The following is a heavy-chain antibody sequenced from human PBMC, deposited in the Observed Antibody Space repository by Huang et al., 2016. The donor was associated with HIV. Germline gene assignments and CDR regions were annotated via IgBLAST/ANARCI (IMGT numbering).Heavy chain of an antibody. D-gene: IGHD6-13*01. CDR3: AKGGAGGTIRYFQH. J-gene: IGHJ1*01. Sequence: EVQLLESGGGLVQPGGSLRLSCADSGFTFSSSSMRWVCQAPGKGRGLVSTIGGSGYTTDHADSVKGRFAVSRDNSKNTLYLQMNSLRAEDTAVYYCAKGGAGGTIRYFQHWGQGTLVTVSS. CDR2: IGGSGYTT. V-gene: IGHV3-23*01. CDR1: GFTFSSSS.